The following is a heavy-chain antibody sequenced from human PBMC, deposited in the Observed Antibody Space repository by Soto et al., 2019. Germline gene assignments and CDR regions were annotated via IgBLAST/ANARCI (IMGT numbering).Heavy chain of an antibody. J-gene: IGHJ4*02. D-gene: IGHD3-22*01. CDR1: GHTFIGYY. Sequence: SVKVAGKASGHTFIGYYMHWVRQAPGQGFELIGWINPNSGGTNYAQKSQGRVTMTRDTSISTAYIELSRLRSDDTAVYYCARPASHWYESSGYYPYYFDYWGQGTLVTVSS. CDR3: ARPASHWYESSGYYPYYFDY. V-gene: IGHV1-2*02. CDR2: INPNSGGT.